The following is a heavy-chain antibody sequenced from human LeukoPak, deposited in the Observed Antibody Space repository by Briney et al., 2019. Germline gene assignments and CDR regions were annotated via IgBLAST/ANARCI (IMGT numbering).Heavy chain of an antibody. CDR2: IRYDGSNK. V-gene: IGHV3-30*02. J-gene: IGHJ4*02. CDR1: VFTFSSYG. D-gene: IGHD3-22*01. CDR3: AKDEAGEYYYDSSGYY. Sequence: GGSLRLSCAASVFTFSSYGMHWVRQAPGKGLEWVAFIRYDGSNKYYADSVKGRFTISRDNSKNTLYLQMNSLRAEDTAVYYCAKDEAGEYYYDSSGYYWGQGTLVTVSS.